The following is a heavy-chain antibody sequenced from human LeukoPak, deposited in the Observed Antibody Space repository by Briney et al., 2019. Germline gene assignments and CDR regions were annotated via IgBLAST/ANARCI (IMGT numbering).Heavy chain of an antibody. CDR3: ARDHRYSYSSDWYWFDP. Sequence: GGSLRLSCAASGFTFSSYSMNWVRQAPGKGLEWVSSISSSSNYIYYADSVKGRFTISRDNAKNSLYLQMNSLRAEDTAVYYCARDHRYSYSSDWYWFDPWGQGTLVTVSS. CDR2: ISSSSNYI. J-gene: IGHJ5*02. CDR1: GFTFSSYS. D-gene: IGHD6-19*01. V-gene: IGHV3-21*01.